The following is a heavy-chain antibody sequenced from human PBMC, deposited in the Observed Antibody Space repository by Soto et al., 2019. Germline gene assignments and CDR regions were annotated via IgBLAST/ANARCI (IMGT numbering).Heavy chain of an antibody. CDR3: VRRHVSATGIDWFDP. CDR1: GHTFTSYG. Sequence: ASVKVSCKASGHTFTSYGIHWVRQAPGQRLEWVGWINAANGDTKYSPKFQGRVTITRDTSASTAYMELSSLRSEDTAVYYCVRRHVSATGIDWFDPWGQGTLVTSPQ. CDR2: INAANGDT. J-gene: IGHJ5*02. V-gene: IGHV1-3*01. D-gene: IGHD6-13*01.